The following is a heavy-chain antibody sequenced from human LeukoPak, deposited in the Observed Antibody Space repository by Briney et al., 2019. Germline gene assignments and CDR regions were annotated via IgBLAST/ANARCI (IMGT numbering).Heavy chain of an antibody. CDR2: FDPEDGET. J-gene: IGHJ3*02. D-gene: IGHD3-22*01. CDR3: ATDTAPKMPMIVVVHAFDI. V-gene: IGHV1-24*01. Sequence: ASVKVSCKVSGYTLTELSMHWVRQAPGKGLEWMGGFDPEDGETIYAQKFQGRVTMTEDTSTDTAYMELSSLRSEDTAVYYCATDTAPKMPMIVVVHAFDIWGQGTMVTVSS. CDR1: GYTLTELS.